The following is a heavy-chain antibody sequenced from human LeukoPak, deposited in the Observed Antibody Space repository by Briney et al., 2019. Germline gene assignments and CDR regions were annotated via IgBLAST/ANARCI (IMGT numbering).Heavy chain of an antibody. CDR2: ISAYNGST. J-gene: IGHJ4*02. CDR1: GYTFTGYY. V-gene: IGHV1-18*04. D-gene: IGHD3-22*01. CDR3: ARGGYYDSSGYPN. Sequence: GASVKVSCKASGYTFTGYYMHWVRQAPGQGLEWMGWISAYNGSTNYAQKLQGRVTMTTDTSTSTAYMELRSLRSDDTAVYYCARGGYYDSSGYPNWGQGTLVTVSS.